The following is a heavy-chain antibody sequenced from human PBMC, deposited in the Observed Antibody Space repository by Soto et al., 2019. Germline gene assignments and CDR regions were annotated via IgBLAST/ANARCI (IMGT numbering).Heavy chain of an antibody. V-gene: IGHV1-69*12. D-gene: IGHD5-12*01. CDR3: ASRRGYDLGRDY. J-gene: IGHJ4*02. CDR2: IIPIFGTA. Sequence: QVQLVQSGAEVKKPGSSVKVSCKASGGTFSSYAISWVRQAPGQGLEWMGGIIPIFGTANYAQKFQGRVXIXAXXSPSTAYMELSSLRSEDTAVYYCASRRGYDLGRDYWGQGTLVTVSS. CDR1: GGTFSSYA.